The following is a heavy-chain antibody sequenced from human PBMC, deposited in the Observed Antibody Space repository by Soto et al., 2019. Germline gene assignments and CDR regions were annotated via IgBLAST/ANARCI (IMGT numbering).Heavy chain of an antibody. Sequence: LRLSSVASGFTFISCAMIWVRHAPDKGPESVSAISGSGGSTYYADSVNGRFTISRDNSQNTLYLPLTSLRAEDTAVYYRAQDPLSYDILSGYYDYWGQGTLVTVSS. CDR3: AQDPLSYDILSGYYDY. V-gene: IGHV3-23*01. J-gene: IGHJ4*02. CDR1: GFTFISCA. CDR2: ISGSGGST. D-gene: IGHD3-9*01.